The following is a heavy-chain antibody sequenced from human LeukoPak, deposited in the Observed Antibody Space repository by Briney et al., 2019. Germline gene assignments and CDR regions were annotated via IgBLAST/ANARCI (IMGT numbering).Heavy chain of an antibody. J-gene: IGHJ4*02. V-gene: IGHV3-7*01. CDR2: IKRDGSEK. CDR3: ARGGNLEN. CDR1: GFTFKNYW. D-gene: IGHD1-14*01. Sequence: GGSLRLSCADSGFTFKNYWMTWVRQAPGKGLEWVANIKRDGSEKYYVDSVRGRFTISRDNARNLLYLQMNSLRAEDTAVYYCARGGNLENWGGGTLVTVSS.